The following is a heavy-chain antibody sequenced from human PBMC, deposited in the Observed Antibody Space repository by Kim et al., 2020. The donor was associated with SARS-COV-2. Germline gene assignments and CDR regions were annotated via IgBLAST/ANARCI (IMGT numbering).Heavy chain of an antibody. D-gene: IGHD3-3*01. Sequence: SETLSLTCTVSGGSISSYYWSWIRQPPGKGLEWIGYIYYSGSTNYNPSLKSRVTISVDTSKNQFSLKLSSVTAADTAVYYCARVSRSSPQFWSGYYSYYYYYMDVWGKGTTVTVSS. J-gene: IGHJ6*03. V-gene: IGHV4-59*01. CDR2: IYYSGST. CDR3: ARVSRSSPQFWSGYYSYYYYYMDV. CDR1: GGSISSYY.